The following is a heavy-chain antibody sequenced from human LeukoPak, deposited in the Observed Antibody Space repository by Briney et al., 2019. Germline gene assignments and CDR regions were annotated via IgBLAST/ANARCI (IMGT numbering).Heavy chain of an antibody. D-gene: IGHD3-22*01. V-gene: IGHV5-51*01. CDR1: GYSFTSYW. CDR3: ARVTYYYDSSGYYYLDY. Sequence: RGESLKISCKGSGYSFTSYWIGWARQMPGKGLKWMGIIYPGDSDTRYSPSFQGQVTISADKSISTAYLQWSSLKASDTAMYYCARVTYYYDSSGYYYLDYWGQGTLVTVSS. CDR2: IYPGDSDT. J-gene: IGHJ4*02.